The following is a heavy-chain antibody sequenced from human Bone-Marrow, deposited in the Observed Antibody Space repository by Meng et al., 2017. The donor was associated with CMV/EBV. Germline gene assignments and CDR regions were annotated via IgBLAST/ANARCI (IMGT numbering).Heavy chain of an antibody. Sequence: GGSLRLSCAVSGFTFSSYALNWVRQAPGKGLEWVSTISSSSSYIYYADSVRGRFTISRDNSKNSLYLQMNSLRAEDTAVYYCARDTFRKIHLFVDWGQGKLVAASS. CDR3: ARDTFRKIHLFVD. D-gene: IGHD3-16*01. CDR2: ISSSSSYI. V-gene: IGHV3-21*01. J-gene: IGHJ4*02. CDR1: GFTFSSYA.